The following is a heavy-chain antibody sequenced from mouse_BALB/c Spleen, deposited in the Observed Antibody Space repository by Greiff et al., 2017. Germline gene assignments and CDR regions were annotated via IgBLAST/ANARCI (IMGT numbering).Heavy chain of an antibody. J-gene: IGHJ3*01. CDR3: ARNRYDEDWFAY. D-gene: IGHD2-14*01. CDR1: GFSLTSYG. V-gene: IGHV2-9*02. CDR2: IWAGGST. Sequence: VQVVESGPGLVAPSQSLSITCTVSGFSLTSYGVHWVRQPPGKGLEWLGVIWAGGSTNYNSALMSRLSISKDNSKSQVFLKMNSLQTDDTAMYYCARNRYDEDWFAYWGQGTLVTVSA.